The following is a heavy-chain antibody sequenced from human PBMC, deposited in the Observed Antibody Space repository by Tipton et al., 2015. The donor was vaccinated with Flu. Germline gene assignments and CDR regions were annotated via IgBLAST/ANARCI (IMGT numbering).Heavy chain of an antibody. CDR1: GYTFMGHY. D-gene: IGHD6-19*01. CDR2: INPNSDDT. V-gene: IGHV1-2*02. CDR3: ARDLRGPGNGWSLQFDY. J-gene: IGHJ4*02. Sequence: QLVQSGAEVRKPGASVRVSCKASGYTFMGHYLHWVRQAPGQGLEWMGWINPNSDDTNYAQKFQGGVIMTCDRSTNTAYMQMSRLTSADTAVYFCARDLRGPGNGWSLQFDYWGQGTLVTASS.